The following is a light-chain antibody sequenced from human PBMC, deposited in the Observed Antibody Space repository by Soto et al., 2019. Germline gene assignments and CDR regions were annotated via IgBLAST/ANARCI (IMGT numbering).Light chain of an antibody. J-gene: IGKJ5*01. CDR3: QQYNNWPPIT. CDR2: DTS. V-gene: IGKV3-15*01. CDR1: QSVSIK. Sequence: EIVMTQSPATMSVSPVERDTLSCRASQSVSIKLAWYQQKPGQAPRLLIYDTSTRATGIPARFSGSGSGTEFTLTISSLQSEDFAVYYCQQYNNWPPITFGQGTRLEIK.